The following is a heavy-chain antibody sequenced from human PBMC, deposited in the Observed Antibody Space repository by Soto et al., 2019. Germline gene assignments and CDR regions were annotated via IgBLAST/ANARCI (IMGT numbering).Heavy chain of an antibody. J-gene: IGHJ4*02. Sequence: QITLNESGPTQVKPRQTLTLTCTFSGFSLTTSGVGVGWIRQSPGKAPEWLALIYWDDDKRYSPSPKSRLTITRETANNQVVLTMADLDHADTATYYCAHRVLRTVFGLVTTTAIYFDFWGQGTPVAVSS. CDR1: GFSLTTSGVG. CDR2: IYWDDDK. CDR3: AHRVLRTVFGLVTTTAIYFDF. D-gene: IGHD3-3*01. V-gene: IGHV2-5*02.